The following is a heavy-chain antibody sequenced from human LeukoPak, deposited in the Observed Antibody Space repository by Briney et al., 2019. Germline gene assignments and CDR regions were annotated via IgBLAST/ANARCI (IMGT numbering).Heavy chain of an antibody. V-gene: IGHV1-69*05. Sequence: SVKVSCKASGGTFSIYAISSVRQAPGQGLGWMGGIFPIFGTANYAQKFQGRVTITTDESTSTAYMELSSLRSEDTAVYYCARVQVPAAIRPHYYYYYMDVWGKGTTVTVSS. CDR2: IFPIFGTA. CDR1: GGTFSIYA. D-gene: IGHD2-2*01. J-gene: IGHJ6*03. CDR3: ARVQVPAAIRPHYYYYYMDV.